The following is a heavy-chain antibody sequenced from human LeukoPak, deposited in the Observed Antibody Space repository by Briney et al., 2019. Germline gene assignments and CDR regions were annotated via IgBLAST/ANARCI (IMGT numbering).Heavy chain of an antibody. CDR3: ARDGTTIAVPEAFDI. J-gene: IGHJ3*02. CDR1: GFTFSNYG. CDR2: VSYEGKSQ. D-gene: IGHD6-19*01. Sequence: GGSLRLSCATSGFTFSNYGMHWVRQAPGKGLEWVAVVSYEGKSQYYADSVRGRFTISRDNSKNTLYLQMNSLRGEDAAVYYCARDGTTIAVPEAFDIWGQGTMVTVSS. V-gene: IGHV3-30*03.